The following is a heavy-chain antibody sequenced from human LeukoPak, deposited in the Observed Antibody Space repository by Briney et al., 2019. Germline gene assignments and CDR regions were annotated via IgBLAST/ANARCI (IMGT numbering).Heavy chain of an antibody. J-gene: IGHJ6*03. Sequence: GGSLRLSCAASGFTFSSYGMHWVRQAPGKGLEWVAVISYDGSNKYYSDSVKGRFTISRDNSKNTLYLQMNSLRAEDTALYYCARGFTHGNSYYFYYMDVWGKGTRVTVSS. CDR2: ISYDGSNK. V-gene: IGHV3-30*03. CDR1: GFTFSSYG. CDR3: ARGFTHGNSYYFYYMDV. D-gene: IGHD4-23*01.